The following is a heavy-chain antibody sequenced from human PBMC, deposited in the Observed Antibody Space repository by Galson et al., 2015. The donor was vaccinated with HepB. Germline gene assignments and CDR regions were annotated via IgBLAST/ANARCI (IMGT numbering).Heavy chain of an antibody. CDR1: GGSISSSSYY. CDR3: ARALYYYYGMDV. J-gene: IGHJ6*02. V-gene: IGHV4-39*07. CDR2: IYYSGST. Sequence: TLSLTCTVSGGSISSSSYYWGWIRQPPGKGLEWIGSIYYSGSTYYNPSLKSRVTISVDTSKNQFSLKLSSVTAADTAVYYCARALYYYYGMDVWGQGTTVTVSS.